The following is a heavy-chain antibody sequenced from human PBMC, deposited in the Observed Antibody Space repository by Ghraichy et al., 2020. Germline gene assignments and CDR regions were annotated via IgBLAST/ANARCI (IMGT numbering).Heavy chain of an antibody. CDR1: GYTFTSYD. CDR3: ASLDSSGYYPSGD. J-gene: IGHJ4*02. Sequence: SVKVSCKASGYTFTSYDINWVRQATGQGLEWMGWMNPNSGNTGYAQKFQGRVTMTRNTSISTAYMELSSLRSEDTAVYYCASLDSSGYYPSGDWGQGTLVTVSS. CDR2: MNPNSGNT. V-gene: IGHV1-8*01. D-gene: IGHD3-22*01.